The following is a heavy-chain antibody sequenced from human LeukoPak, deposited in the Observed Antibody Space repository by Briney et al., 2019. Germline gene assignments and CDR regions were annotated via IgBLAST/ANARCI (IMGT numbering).Heavy chain of an antibody. CDR2: IYHSGST. CDR1: GYSISSGYY. J-gene: IGHJ6*02. D-gene: IGHD6-19*01. CDR3: ASLAVAGTYYYYGMDV. V-gene: IGHV4-38-2*02. Sequence: SETLSLTCTVSGYSISSGYYWGWIRQPPGKGLERIGSIYHSGSTYYNPSLKSRVTISVDKSKNQFSLKLSSVTAADTAVYYCASLAVAGTYYYYGMDVWGQGTTVTVSS.